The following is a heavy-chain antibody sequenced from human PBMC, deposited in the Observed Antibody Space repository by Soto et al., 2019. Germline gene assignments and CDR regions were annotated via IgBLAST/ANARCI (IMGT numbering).Heavy chain of an antibody. D-gene: IGHD6-19*01. CDR1: GYSFSNYW. Sequence: GESLKISCNASGYSFSNYWIGWVRQMPGKGLEWMGIIYPGDSDTKYSPSVQGQVTISADRSISTAYLQWTSLKASDTAMYYCARSKRGAYSSGWYSLSGYYNYGIDVWGQGTKVTVSS. V-gene: IGHV5-51*01. CDR3: ARSKRGAYSSGWYSLSGYYNYGIDV. CDR2: IYPGDSDT. J-gene: IGHJ6*02.